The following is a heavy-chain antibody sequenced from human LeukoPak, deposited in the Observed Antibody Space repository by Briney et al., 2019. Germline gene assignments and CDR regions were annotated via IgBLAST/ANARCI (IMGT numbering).Heavy chain of an antibody. Sequence: SETLSLTCTVSGGSIRTDGSYWAWIRQPPGKGLGWIGSIYIDGITHYNSSLQSRVTLSIDTSKNHFSLRLTSVTAADTAVFYCARLFTRAWEYRYGMDVWGQGTAVTVSS. V-gene: IGHV4-39*02. CDR1: GGSIRTDGSY. CDR2: IYIDGIT. CDR3: ARLFTRAWEYRYGMDV. J-gene: IGHJ6*02. D-gene: IGHD1-26*01.